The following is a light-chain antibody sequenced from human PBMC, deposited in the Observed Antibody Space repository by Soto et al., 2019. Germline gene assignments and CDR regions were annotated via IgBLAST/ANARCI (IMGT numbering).Light chain of an antibody. CDR3: AAWDDSLSGVV. CDR1: SSNIGSNY. J-gene: IGLJ2*01. V-gene: IGLV1-47*01. Sequence: QSVLTQPPSASGTPGQRVTISCSGSSSNIGSNYVYWYQQHPGTAPKHLIYRNNQRPSGVPDRFSGSKSGTSASLAISGPRSEDEADYYCAAWDDSLSGVVFGGGTQLTVL. CDR2: RNN.